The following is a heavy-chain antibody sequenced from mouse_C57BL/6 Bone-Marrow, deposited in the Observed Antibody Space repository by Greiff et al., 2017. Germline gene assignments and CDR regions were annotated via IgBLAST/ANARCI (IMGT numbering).Heavy chain of an antibody. D-gene: IGHD2-4*01. CDR1: GFSLTSYG. J-gene: IGHJ1*03. V-gene: IGHV2-2*01. Sequence: QVQLKESGPGLVQPSQSLSITCTVSGFSLTSYGVHWVRQSPGEGLEWLGVIWSGGSTDYNAAFISRLSISKDNSKSQVFFKMNSLHADDTAIYYCARIDYDGYFDVWGTGTTVTVSS. CDR3: ARIDYDGYFDV. CDR2: IWSGGST.